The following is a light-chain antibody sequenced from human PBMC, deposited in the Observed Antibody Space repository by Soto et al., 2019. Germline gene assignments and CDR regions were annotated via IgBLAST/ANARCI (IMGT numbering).Light chain of an antibody. CDR1: QDIGNF. CDR2: AAS. V-gene: IGKV1-16*02. Sequence: DIQMTQSPSSLSASVGDTVTITCRASQDIGNFLAWFQQKPGTAPKSLISAASSLQSGVPSKFSVSGSGTDINLTINSLQPEDVATYYCQQYHSWPATFGGGTKVEI. CDR3: QQYHSWPAT. J-gene: IGKJ4*01.